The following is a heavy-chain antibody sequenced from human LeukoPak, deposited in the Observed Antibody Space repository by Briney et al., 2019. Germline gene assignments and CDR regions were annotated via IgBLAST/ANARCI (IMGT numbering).Heavy chain of an antibody. D-gene: IGHD3-22*01. J-gene: IGHJ4*02. CDR2: IKQDGSEK. V-gene: IGHV3-7*01. Sequence: PGGSLRLSCAASGFTFSSYWMSWVRQAPGKGLEWVANIKQDGSEKYYVDSVKGRFTISRDNAKNSLYLQMNSLRAEDTAVYYCARVALTMIVVVEKMYYFDYWGQGTLVTVSS. CDR3: ARVALTMIVVVEKMYYFDY. CDR1: GFTFSSYW.